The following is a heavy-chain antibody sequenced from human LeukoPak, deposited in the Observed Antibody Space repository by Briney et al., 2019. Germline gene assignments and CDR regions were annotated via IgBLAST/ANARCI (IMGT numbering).Heavy chain of an antibody. V-gene: IGHV1-2*06. CDR1: GYTFTGYY. D-gene: IGHD6-13*01. CDR3: VRGIAAAGTVDGAFDI. J-gene: IGHJ3*02. Sequence: ASVKVSCKASGYTFTGYYMHWVRQAPGQGLEWMGRINPNSGGTNYAQKFQGRVTMTRDTSISTAYTELSRLRSDDTAVYYCVRGIAAAGTVDGAFDIWGQGTMVTVSS. CDR2: INPNSGGT.